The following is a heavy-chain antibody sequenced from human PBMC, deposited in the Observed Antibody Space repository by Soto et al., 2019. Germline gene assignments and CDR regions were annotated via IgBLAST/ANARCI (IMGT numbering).Heavy chain of an antibody. CDR2: INHSGST. Sequence: PSETLSLTCAVYGGSFSGYYWSWIRQPPGKGLEWIGEINHSGSTNYNPSLKSRVTISVDTSKNQFSLKLSSVTAADKALYYCARGRKEMICSGGSWHSGSDPNWFDPWGQVTLVTVSS. CDR3: ARGRKEMICSGGSWHSGSDPNWFDP. V-gene: IGHV4-34*01. J-gene: IGHJ5*02. CDR1: GGSFSGYY. D-gene: IGHD2-15*01.